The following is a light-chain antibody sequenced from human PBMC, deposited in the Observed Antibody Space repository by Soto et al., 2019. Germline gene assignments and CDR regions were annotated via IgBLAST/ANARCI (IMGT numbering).Light chain of an antibody. J-gene: IGLJ1*01. V-gene: IGLV2-14*01. CDR2: EVT. CDR1: GSDVGGYDY. CDR3: SPYTSSSTYV. Sequence: QSALTQPASVSGSPGQSITISCTGTGSDVGGYDYVSWYHHHPGKAPKVMIYEVTNRPSGVSNRFSGSKSGNTASLTISGLLAEDEADYYCSPYTSSSTYVFGTGTKVTVL.